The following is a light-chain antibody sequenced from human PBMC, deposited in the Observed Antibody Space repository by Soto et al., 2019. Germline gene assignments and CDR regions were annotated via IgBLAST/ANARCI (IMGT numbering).Light chain of an antibody. CDR2: DVT. Sequence: QSVLAQPASVSGSPGQSITIFCTGTSSDVGSYNYVSWYQQHPGSAPKLMIYDVTNRPSGVSNRFSGSKSGSTASLTISGLQAEDEADYFCTSYTTTSTYVFGTGTKVTVL. V-gene: IGLV2-14*03. CDR3: TSYTTTSTYV. CDR1: SSDVGSYNY. J-gene: IGLJ1*01.